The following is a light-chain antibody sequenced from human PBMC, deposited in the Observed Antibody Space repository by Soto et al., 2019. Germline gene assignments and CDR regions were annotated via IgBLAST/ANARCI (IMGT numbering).Light chain of an antibody. V-gene: IGKV3-20*01. CDR3: QQYGSSPQRT. CDR2: GAS. CDR1: QSVSSSY. J-gene: IGKJ1*01. Sequence: EIVLTQSPGTLSLSPGERATLSCRASQSVSSSYLAWYQQKPGQAPRLLIYGASSRATGIPDRFSGSGSGTDFTLTIRRLEPEDFAVYYCQQYGSSPQRTFGQGTKVEIK.